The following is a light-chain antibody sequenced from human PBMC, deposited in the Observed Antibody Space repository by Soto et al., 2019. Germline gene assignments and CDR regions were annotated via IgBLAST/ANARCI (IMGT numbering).Light chain of an antibody. CDR2: GAS. V-gene: IGKV3-20*01. CDR3: QQYESSRT. CDR1: QSVSSTF. J-gene: IGKJ1*01. Sequence: EIVLTQSPGTLSLTPGERATLSCRASQSVSSTFLAWYPQKPGQAPKVLIYGASTRATGIPDRFSGSGSGTDFTLTISRLEPEDFAMYYCQQYESSRTF.